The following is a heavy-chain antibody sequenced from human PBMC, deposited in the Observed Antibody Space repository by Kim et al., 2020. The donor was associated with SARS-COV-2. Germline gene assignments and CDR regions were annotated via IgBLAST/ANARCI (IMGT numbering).Heavy chain of an antibody. CDR1: GYTFSSYY. V-gene: IGHV1-46*01. CDR2: IHPSGGST. J-gene: IGHJ4*02. D-gene: IGHD6-25*01. Sequence: ASVKVSCKASGYTFSSYYMHWVRQAPGQGLEWMGVIHPSGGSTNYPQKFQARVTITRDTSTSTVYMELSSLRSEDTAVYYCARSRTATMAYFDYWGQGTL. CDR3: ARSRTATMAYFDY.